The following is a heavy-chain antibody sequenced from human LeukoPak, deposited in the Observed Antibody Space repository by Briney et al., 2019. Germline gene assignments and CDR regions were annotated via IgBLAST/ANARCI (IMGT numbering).Heavy chain of an antibody. CDR2: ISAYNGNT. CDR1: GYTFSNYG. V-gene: IGHV1-18*01. Sequence: ASVKVSCKASGYTFSNYGISWVRQAPGQGLEWMGWISAYNGNTNYAQKFQGRVTMTTDTSTSTAYMELRSLRSDDTAVYYCARGPRIGYCSGGSCYGRQNWFDPWGQGTLVTVSS. J-gene: IGHJ5*02. D-gene: IGHD2-15*01. CDR3: ARGPRIGYCSGGSCYGRQNWFDP.